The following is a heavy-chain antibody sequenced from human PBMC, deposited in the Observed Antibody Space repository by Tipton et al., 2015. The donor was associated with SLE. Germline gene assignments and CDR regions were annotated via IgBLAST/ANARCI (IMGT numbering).Heavy chain of an antibody. CDR1: GGSVSSSSYY. CDR2: VFYSGGT. V-gene: IGHV4-61*01. J-gene: IGHJ6*02. Sequence: TLSLTCTVTGGSVSSSSYYWSWIRQSPGKGLEWVGYVFYSGGTNSNPSLRSRVTISIDMSKNQFSLTLSSVTAADTAVYYCVQRRTLTGPYGVDVWGQGTTVTVSS. CDR3: VQRRTLTGPYGVDV.